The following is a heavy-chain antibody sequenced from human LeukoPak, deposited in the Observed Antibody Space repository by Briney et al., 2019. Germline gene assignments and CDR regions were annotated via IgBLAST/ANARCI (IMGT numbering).Heavy chain of an antibody. CDR1: GGSISSGNYS. Sequence: SETLSLTCTVPGGSISSGNYSWGWIRQPPGKGLEWIGSIYYSGSTYYNPSLKSRVTISVDTSKNQFSLKLSSVTAADTAVYFCARQSYSGSCPFHYWGQGTLVTVSS. CDR2: IYYSGST. J-gene: IGHJ4*02. CDR3: ARQSYSGSCPFHY. D-gene: IGHD1-26*01. V-gene: IGHV4-39*01.